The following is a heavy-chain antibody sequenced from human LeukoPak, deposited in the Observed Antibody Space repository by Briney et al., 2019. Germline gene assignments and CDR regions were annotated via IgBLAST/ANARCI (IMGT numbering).Heavy chain of an antibody. D-gene: IGHD3-10*01. CDR2: IKQDASEK. CDR1: GFTFSSYS. J-gene: IGHJ4*02. Sequence: PGGSLRLSCAASGFTFSSYSMSWVRQAPGKGLEWVANIKQDASEKYYVDSVKGRFTISRDNAKNSLYLQMNSLRAEDTAVYYCARASRHYYGSRGDYWGQGTLVTVSS. CDR3: ARASRHYYGSRGDY. V-gene: IGHV3-7*04.